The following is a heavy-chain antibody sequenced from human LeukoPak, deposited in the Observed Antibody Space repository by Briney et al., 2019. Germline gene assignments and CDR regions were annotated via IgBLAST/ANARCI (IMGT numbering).Heavy chain of an antibody. Sequence: GESLKISCKGAGYSFTTYWIAWVRQMPGKGLEWMGIIFPGDSETIYSPSFQGQVTISADKSISTAYLQWSSLKASDTAMYYCARRSEGNGDYDTWGQGTLVTVSS. D-gene: IGHD3-22*01. J-gene: IGHJ5*02. CDR2: IFPGDSET. V-gene: IGHV5-51*01. CDR3: ARRSEGNGDYDT. CDR1: GYSFTTYW.